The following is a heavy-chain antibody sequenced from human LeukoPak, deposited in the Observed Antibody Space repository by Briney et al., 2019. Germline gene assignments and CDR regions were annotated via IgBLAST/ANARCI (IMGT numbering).Heavy chain of an antibody. CDR3: ARDFWGSGDY. J-gene: IGHJ4*02. CDR1: GFTSSNYW. D-gene: IGHD7-27*01. V-gene: IGHV3-7*01. Sequence: GGSLRLSCAASGFTSSNYWMSWVRQAPVKGLEWVANIKEDGSAIYYMDSVKGRFTISRDNAKNSVYLQMNSLRGEDTAVYYCARDFWGSGDYWGQGALVTVSS. CDR2: IKEDGSAI.